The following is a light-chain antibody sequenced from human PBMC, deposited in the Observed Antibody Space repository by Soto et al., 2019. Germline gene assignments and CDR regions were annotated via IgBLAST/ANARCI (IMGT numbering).Light chain of an antibody. CDR1: QTVSGNY. J-gene: IGKJ1*01. CDR2: GAS. Sequence: ESVLTQSPGTLSVSPGEGASLSCRASQTVSGNYLAWYQQKPGQAPRLLIYGASSRAAGIPDRFSGSWSGTDFTLTISRLEPEDFAVSFCQHYGASRAFGQGTKVEIK. V-gene: IGKV3-20*01. CDR3: QHYGASRA.